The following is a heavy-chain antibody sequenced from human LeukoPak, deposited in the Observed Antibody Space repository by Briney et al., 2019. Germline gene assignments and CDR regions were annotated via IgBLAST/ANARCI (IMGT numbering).Heavy chain of an antibody. CDR2: LRSGDTNI. Sequence: GGSLRLSCAASGFTSSDYYMSWVRQAPGRGLEWISFLRSGDTNIKYADSVKGRFTISRDNAKNSLYLQMNSLRAEDTAAYFCAREIHSTGYYYAGGYMDVWGEGTTVTVSS. CDR3: AREIHSTGYYYAGGYMDV. D-gene: IGHD3-22*01. J-gene: IGHJ6*03. V-gene: IGHV3-11*04. CDR1: GFTSSDYY.